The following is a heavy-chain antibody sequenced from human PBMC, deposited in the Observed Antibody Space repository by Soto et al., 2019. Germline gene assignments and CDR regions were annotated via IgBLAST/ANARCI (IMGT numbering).Heavy chain of an antibody. CDR1: GYTFTSYG. J-gene: IGHJ6*02. Sequence: QVQLVQSGAEVKKPGASVKVSCKASGYTFTSYGISWVRQAPGQGLEWMGWISAYNGNTNYAQKLQDRVTMTTDTSTSTAYMELRSLRSDDTSVYYCARVGEYFDWFRPSHYGMDVWGQGTTVTVSS. CDR3: ARVGEYFDWFRPSHYGMDV. D-gene: IGHD3-9*01. V-gene: IGHV1-18*01. CDR2: ISAYNGNT.